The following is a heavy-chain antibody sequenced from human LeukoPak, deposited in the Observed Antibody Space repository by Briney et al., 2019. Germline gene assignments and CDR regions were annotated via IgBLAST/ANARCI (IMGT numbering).Heavy chain of an antibody. Sequence: GGSLRLSCAASGFTFSTYSMNWVRQAPGKGLEWISFIDGSTRTIFYADSVKGRFSISRDNAKNSLYLQMNSLRAEDTAVYYCARAKGNFLTGYYLFDYWGQGTLVTVSS. D-gene: IGHD3/OR15-3a*01. CDR3: ARAKGNFLTGYYLFDY. V-gene: IGHV3-48*04. J-gene: IGHJ4*02. CDR1: GFTFSTYS. CDR2: IDGSTRTI.